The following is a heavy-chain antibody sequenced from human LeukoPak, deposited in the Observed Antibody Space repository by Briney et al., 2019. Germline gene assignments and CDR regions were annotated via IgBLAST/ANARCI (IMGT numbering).Heavy chain of an antibody. J-gene: IGHJ4*02. V-gene: IGHV3-30*02. Sequence: AGSLRLSCAPSAFTFSSYGMHCVRQAPGKGLEWVGFIRYDGSNKYYADSVKGRFTISRDNSKNTLYLQMNSLRAEDTAVYYCAKGSGLSIVVVPAAIQWDYFDYWGQGTLVTVSS. CDR3: AKGSGLSIVVVPAAIQWDYFDY. D-gene: IGHD2-2*02. CDR1: AFTFSSYG. CDR2: IRYDGSNK.